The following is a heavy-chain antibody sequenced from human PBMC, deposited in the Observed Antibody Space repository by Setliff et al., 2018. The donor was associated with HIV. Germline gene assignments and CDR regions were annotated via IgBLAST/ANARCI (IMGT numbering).Heavy chain of an antibody. J-gene: IGHJ6*03. CDR2: INNDGRKT. CDR3: ARDGGMGGYYMDV. CDR1: GFSFSSYW. D-gene: IGHD1-26*01. V-gene: IGHV3-74*03. Sequence: PGGSLRLSCAASGFSFSSYWMHWVRQAPGKGLVWVSHINNDGRKTTYADSVKGRFTVSRDNAKNTLYLQMNSLRAEDTAVYYCARDGGMGGYYMDVWGKGTTVTVSS.